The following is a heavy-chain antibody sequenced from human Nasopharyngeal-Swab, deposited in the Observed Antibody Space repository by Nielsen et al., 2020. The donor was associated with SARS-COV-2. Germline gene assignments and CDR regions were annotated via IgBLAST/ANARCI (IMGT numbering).Heavy chain of an antibody. D-gene: IGHD1-26*01. CDR1: GFSVSSCSYY. J-gene: IGHJ4*02. CDR2: IYYSGST. V-gene: IGHV4-61*01. Sequence: SETLSLTCTFSGFSVSSCSYYWSWIRQPPGKGLEWIGYIYYSGSTNYNPSLKSRVTISVDTSKNQFSLKLSSVTAADTAVYYCARDLYSGSYGFDYWGQGTLVTVSS. CDR3: ARDLYSGSYGFDY.